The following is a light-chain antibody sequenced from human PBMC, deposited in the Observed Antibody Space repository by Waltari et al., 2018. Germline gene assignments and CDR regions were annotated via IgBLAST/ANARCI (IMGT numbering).Light chain of an antibody. CDR1: QGISSY. CDR2: AAS. CDR3: QQYYSYPPT. V-gene: IGKV1-8*01. Sequence: AIRMTQSPSSFSASTGDRVTITCRASQGISSYLPWYQQKPGKAPKLLIYAASTLQSGVPSRFSGSGSGTDFTLTISCLQSEDFATYYCQQYYSYPPTFGPGTKVDIK. J-gene: IGKJ3*01.